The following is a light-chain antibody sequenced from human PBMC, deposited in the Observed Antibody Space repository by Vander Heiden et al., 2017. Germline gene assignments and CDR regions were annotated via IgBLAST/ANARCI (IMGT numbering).Light chain of an antibody. CDR2: GNE. CDR1: SSNIGSNS. J-gene: IGLJ2*01. CDR3: AAWDDSLNGPL. Sequence: QSVLTPPPSASATPGQTITISCFGVSSNIGSNSVNWYQQIPGRAPRLLIFGNEQRPSGVPDRFSGSKSGTSASLAISGLQSEDEGDYYCAAWDDSLNGPLVGGGTKLSVL. V-gene: IGLV1-44*01.